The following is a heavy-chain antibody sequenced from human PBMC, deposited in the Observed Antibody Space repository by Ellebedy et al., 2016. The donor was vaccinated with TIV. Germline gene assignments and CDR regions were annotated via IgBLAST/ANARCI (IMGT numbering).Heavy chain of an antibody. D-gene: IGHD3-10*01. J-gene: IGHJ4*02. CDR3: ARFHYGSGSYFDY. V-gene: IGHV1-69*13. Sequence: SVKVSCXASGYTFTSYGISWVRQAPGQGLEWMGGIIPIFGTANYAQKFQGRVTITADESTSTAYMELSSLRSEDTAVYYCARFHYGSGSYFDYWGQGTLVTVSS. CDR2: IIPIFGTA. CDR1: GYTFTSYG.